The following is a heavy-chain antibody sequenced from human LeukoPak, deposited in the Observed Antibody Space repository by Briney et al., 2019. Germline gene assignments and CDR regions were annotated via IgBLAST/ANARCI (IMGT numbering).Heavy chain of an antibody. J-gene: IGHJ4*02. V-gene: IGHV4-38-2*02. D-gene: IGHD3-10*01. CDR2: IYHSGST. CDR3: ASIGTVYGSAI. Sequence: PSETLSLTCTVSGYSISSGYYWGWIRQPPGKGLEWIGSIYHSGSTYYNPSLKSRVTISVDTSKNQFSLKLSSVTAADTAVYYCASIGTVYGSAIWGQGTLVTVSS. CDR1: GYSISSGYY.